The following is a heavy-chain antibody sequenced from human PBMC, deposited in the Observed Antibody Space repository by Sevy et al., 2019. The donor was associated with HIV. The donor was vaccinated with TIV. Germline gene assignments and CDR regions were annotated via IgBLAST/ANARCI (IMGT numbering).Heavy chain of an antibody. CDR3: ARGYDAGPLIY. CDR2: INHSGRT. D-gene: IGHD3-22*01. CDR1: GGSFSADY. V-gene: IGHV4-34*01. Sequence: SETLSLTCTVYGGSFSADYWTWIRQPPGKGLEGIGEINHSGRTKYNPSLKSRVTISLDTSKNQFSLRLTSVTAADTAVFYCARGYDAGPLIYWGHGTLVTVSS. J-gene: IGHJ4*01.